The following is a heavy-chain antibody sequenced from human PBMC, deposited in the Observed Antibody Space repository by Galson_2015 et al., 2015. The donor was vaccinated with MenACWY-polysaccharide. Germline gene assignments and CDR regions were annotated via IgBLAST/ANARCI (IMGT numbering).Heavy chain of an antibody. Sequence: SLRLSCAASGFTFISYAMSWVRQAPGKGLEWVSAIRSSGTNTYYADSVKGRFTISRDNSKNTLSLQMNSLRAEDTAVYYCARVRYSTGKYQFDYWGQGTLVAVSS. CDR2: IRSSGTNT. CDR3: ARVRYSTGKYQFDY. D-gene: IGHD2-2*01. V-gene: IGHV3-23*01. CDR1: GFTFISYA. J-gene: IGHJ4*02.